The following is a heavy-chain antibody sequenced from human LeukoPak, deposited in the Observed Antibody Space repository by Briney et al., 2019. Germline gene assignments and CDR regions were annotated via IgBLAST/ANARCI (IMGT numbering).Heavy chain of an antibody. CDR3: AKGPPPYDFWSGYYSVPWVFDY. J-gene: IGHJ4*02. CDR1: GYTFATLG. V-gene: IGHV1-18*01. D-gene: IGHD3-3*01. CDR2: ISANNGDT. Sequence: ASVNVSCKASGYTFATLGITWVRQAPGQGLEWMGRISANNGDTKYAQKLQGRVTMTRNTSISTAYMELSSLRSEDTAVYYCAKGPPPYDFWSGYYSVPWVFDYWGQGTLVTVSS.